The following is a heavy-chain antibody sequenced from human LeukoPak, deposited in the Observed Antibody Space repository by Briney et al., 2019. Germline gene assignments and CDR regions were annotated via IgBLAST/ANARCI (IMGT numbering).Heavy chain of an antibody. Sequence: GGPLRLSCAASGFLFIKYRMTWVRQTPGKGLEWVANITYDGSEKHYVDSVKGRFSSSRDNAEDSVFLQMDSLRADDTAVYYCARASRTYYHDTNGLRFDCWGQGTLVTVSS. J-gene: IGHJ4*02. V-gene: IGHV3-7*01. CDR3: ARASRTYYHDTNGLRFDC. CDR1: GFLFIKYR. CDR2: ITYDGSEK. D-gene: IGHD2-8*01.